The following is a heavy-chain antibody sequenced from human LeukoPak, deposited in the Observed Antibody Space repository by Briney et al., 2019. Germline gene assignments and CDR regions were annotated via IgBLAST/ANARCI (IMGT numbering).Heavy chain of an antibody. Sequence: ASVKVSCKASGYTFTGYHMHWVRQAPGQGFEWMGRINPNSGDTNYAQKFQGRVAMTRDTSISTAFMELTRLRSDDTAVYYCARDYCSSTSCLFDYWGQGTLVTVSS. CDR2: INPNSGDT. V-gene: IGHV1-2*06. D-gene: IGHD2-2*01. CDR1: GYTFTGYH. J-gene: IGHJ4*02. CDR3: ARDYCSSTSCLFDY.